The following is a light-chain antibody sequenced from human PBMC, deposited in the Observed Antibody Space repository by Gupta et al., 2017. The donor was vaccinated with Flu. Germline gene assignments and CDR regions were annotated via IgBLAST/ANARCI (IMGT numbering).Light chain of an antibody. Sequence: QSALTQPASVSGPPGQSITISCTGTSSDVGGYNYVSWYQQHPGKAPKLMIYEVSNRPSGVSNRFSGSKSGNTASLTISGRQAEDEADYYCSSYTSSSPVVFGGGTKLTVL. CDR2: EVS. V-gene: IGLV2-14*01. J-gene: IGLJ2*01. CDR1: SSDVGGYNY. CDR3: SSYTSSSPVV.